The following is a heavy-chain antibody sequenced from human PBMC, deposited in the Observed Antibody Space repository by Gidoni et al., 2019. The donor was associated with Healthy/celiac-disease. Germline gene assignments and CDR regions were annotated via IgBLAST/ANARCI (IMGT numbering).Heavy chain of an antibody. J-gene: IGHJ6*02. D-gene: IGHD3-16*01. CDR1: GFPFSTSS. CDR3: ARDMMANEGYYYGMDV. V-gene: IGHV3-48*02. CDR2: ISSSSSTI. Sequence: VQLVESGGGLVPPGGSLRLSCAASGFPFSTSSMNWVRQAPGKGLEWVSYISSSSSTIYYADSVKGRFTISRDNAKNSLYLQMNSLRDEDTAVYYCARDMMANEGYYYGMDVWGQGTTVTVSS.